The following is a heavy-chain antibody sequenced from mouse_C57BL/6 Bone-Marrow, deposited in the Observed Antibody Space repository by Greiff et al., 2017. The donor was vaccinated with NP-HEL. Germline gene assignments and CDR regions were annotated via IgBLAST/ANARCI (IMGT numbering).Heavy chain of an antibody. J-gene: IGHJ4*01. V-gene: IGHV1-50*01. CDR2: IDPSDSYP. D-gene: IGHD2-2*01. CDR3: ARPNGYDGYAMDY. Sequence: VQLQQPAAELVKPGPSVKLSCKASGYTFTSYWMQWVKQRPGQGLECIGEIDPSDSYPIYNQKFKGKATLHVDTSSSTAYMQLSSLTSEDSAVYNCARPNGYDGYAMDYWGQGTSVTVSS. CDR1: GYTFTSYW.